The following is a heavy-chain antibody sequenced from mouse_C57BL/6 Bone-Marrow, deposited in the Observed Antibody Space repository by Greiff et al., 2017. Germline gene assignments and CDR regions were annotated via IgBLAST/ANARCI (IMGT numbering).Heavy chain of an antibody. V-gene: IGHV1-55*01. CDR2: IYPGSGST. Sequence: VQLQQPGAELVKPGASAKMSCKASGYTFTSYWITWVKQRPGQGLEWIGDIYPGSGSTNYNEKFKSKATLTVDTSSSTAYMQLSSLTSEDSAVYYCARRYYGSSPLAYWGQGTLVTVSA. J-gene: IGHJ3*01. CDR1: GYTFTSYW. D-gene: IGHD1-1*01. CDR3: ARRYYGSSPLAY.